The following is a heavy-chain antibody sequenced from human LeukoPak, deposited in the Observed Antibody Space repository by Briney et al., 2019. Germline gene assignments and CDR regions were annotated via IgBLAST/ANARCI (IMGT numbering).Heavy chain of an antibody. J-gene: IGHJ6*02. CDR1: GYTLTELS. V-gene: IGHV1-24*01. Sequence: ASVKVSCKVSGYTLTELSMHWVRQAPGKGLEWMGGFDPEDGETIYAQKFQGRVTMTEDTSTDTAYMELSSLRSEDTAVYYCATAGAYCGGDCSLTRGAYYYYGMDVWGQGTTVTVSS. CDR3: ATAGAYCGGDCSLTRGAYYYYGMDV. D-gene: IGHD2-21*02. CDR2: FDPEDGET.